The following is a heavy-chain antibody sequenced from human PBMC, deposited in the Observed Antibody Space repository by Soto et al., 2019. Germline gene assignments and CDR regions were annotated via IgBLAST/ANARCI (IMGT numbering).Heavy chain of an antibody. D-gene: IGHD2-2*01. CDR1: GFTVSSSY. CDR2: IYSGGST. J-gene: IGHJ6*02. Sequence: GGSLRLSCAASGFTVSSSYMSWVRQAPGKGLEWVSVIYSGGSTYYADSVKGRFTISRDNSKNILYLQMNSLRAEDTAVYYCAREHVVVATASMPLYYYYGMDVWGLGTTVTVSS. V-gene: IGHV3-53*01. CDR3: AREHVVVATASMPLYYYYGMDV.